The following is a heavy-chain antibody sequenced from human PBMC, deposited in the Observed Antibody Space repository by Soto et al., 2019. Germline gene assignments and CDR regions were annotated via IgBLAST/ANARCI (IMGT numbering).Heavy chain of an antibody. Sequence: SEALSLCKTASDGFISRARYFLGRVRQHRGKGLGWIGSIYYSGIIYYNPSLKSRVTISVDTAKNQFSLNLTSVTAADTSVYYCARHANRNHYDAFDIWGQGTMVTLSS. D-gene: IGHD2-15*01. CDR2: IYYSGII. J-gene: IGHJ3*02. CDR3: ARHANRNHYDAFDI. V-gene: IGHV4-39*01. CDR1: DGFISRARYF.